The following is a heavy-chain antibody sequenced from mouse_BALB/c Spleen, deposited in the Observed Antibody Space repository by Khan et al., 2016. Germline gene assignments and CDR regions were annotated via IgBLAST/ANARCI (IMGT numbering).Heavy chain of an antibody. J-gene: IGHJ4*01. CDR3: AAGGNYVVNYAMDY. CDR1: DFNIKDYY. D-gene: IGHD2-1*01. Sequence: VQLKQSGAELVRSGASVKLSCTASDFNIKDYYMHWVNQRPEQGLEWIGWIDPENGDTEYAPKFQGKATMTADTSSNTAYLQLSSLTSEDTAVDYCAAGGNYVVNYAMDYWGQGTSVTVSS. V-gene: IGHV14-4*02. CDR2: IDPENGDT.